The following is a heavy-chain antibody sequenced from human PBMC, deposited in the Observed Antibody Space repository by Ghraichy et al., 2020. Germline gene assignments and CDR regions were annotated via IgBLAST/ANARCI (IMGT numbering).Heavy chain of an antibody. CDR2: INHSGST. Sequence: SETLSLTCAVYGGSFSGYYWSWIRQPPGKGLEWIGEINHSGSTNYNPSLKSRVTISVDTSKNQFSLKLSSVTAADTAVYYCARQIGYSYGTRSGWYFDLWGRGTLVTVSS. CDR1: GGSFSGYY. CDR3: ARQIGYSYGTRSGWYFDL. J-gene: IGHJ2*01. D-gene: IGHD5-18*01. V-gene: IGHV4-34*01.